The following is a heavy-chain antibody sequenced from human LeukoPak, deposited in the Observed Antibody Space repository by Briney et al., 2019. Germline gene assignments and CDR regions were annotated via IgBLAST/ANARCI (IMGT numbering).Heavy chain of an antibody. CDR3: AGGQQYYDFWSGYYRY. CDR1: GGSISSGGYY. CDR2: IYHSGST. Sequence: SETLSLTCTVSGGSISSGGYYWSWIRQPPGKGLEWIGYIYHSGSTYYNPSLKSRVTISVDRSKNQFSLKLSSVTAADTAVYYCAGGQQYYDFWSGYYRYWGQGTLVTVSS. D-gene: IGHD3-3*01. J-gene: IGHJ4*02. V-gene: IGHV4-30-2*01.